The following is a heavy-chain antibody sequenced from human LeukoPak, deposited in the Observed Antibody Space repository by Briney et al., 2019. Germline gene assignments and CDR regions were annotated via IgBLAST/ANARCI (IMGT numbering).Heavy chain of an antibody. CDR1: GFSFSDHH. CDR3: SRVFYYGSSGYYPDH. CDR2: SRNKANAYST. Sequence: GGSLRLSCTASGFSFSDHHVDWVRQAPGKGLEWIGRSRNKANAYSTVYAGPVKGRFTISRDEPKNSLYLQMNSLRTEDTAVYYCSRVFYYGSSGYYPDHWSQGTQVTVSS. J-gene: IGHJ4*02. D-gene: IGHD3-22*01. V-gene: IGHV3-72*01.